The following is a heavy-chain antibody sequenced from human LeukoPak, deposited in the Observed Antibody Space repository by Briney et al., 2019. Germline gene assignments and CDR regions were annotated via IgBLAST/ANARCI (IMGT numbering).Heavy chain of an antibody. D-gene: IGHD3-3*01. J-gene: IGHJ5*02. V-gene: IGHV3-23*01. CDR2: ISGSGGST. Sequence: PGRSLRLSCAASGFTFSSYAMSWVRQAPGKGLEWVSAISGSGGSTYYADSVKGRFTISRDNSKNTLYLQMNSLRAEDTAVYYCAKGWGYDFWSGYFWFDPWGQGTLVTVSS. CDR1: GFTFSSYA. CDR3: AKGWGYDFWSGYFWFDP.